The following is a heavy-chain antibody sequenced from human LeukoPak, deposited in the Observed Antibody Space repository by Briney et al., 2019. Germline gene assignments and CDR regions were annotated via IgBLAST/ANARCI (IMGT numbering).Heavy chain of an antibody. J-gene: IGHJ6*03. D-gene: IGHD2-15*01. CDR3: TGPHSEATKGYYYYYMDV. CDR1: GFTFSGSA. Sequence: GGSLRLSCAASGFTFSGSAMHWVRQASGKGLEWVGRIRSKANSYATAYAASVKGRFTISRDDSKNTAYLQMNSLKTEDTAVYYCTGPHSEATKGYYYYYMDVWGKGTTVTVSS. V-gene: IGHV3-73*01. CDR2: IRSKANSYAT.